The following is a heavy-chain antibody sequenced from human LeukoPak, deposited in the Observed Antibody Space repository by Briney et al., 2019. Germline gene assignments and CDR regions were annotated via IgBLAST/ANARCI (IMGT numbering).Heavy chain of an antibody. CDR1: GFTFSSYW. Sequence: GGSLRLSCAASGFTFSSYWMSWVRQAPGKGLEWVGRIKSKTDGGTTDYAAPVKGRFTISRDDSKNTLYLQMNSLKTEDTAVYYCTTDTVVVVAAVYFDYWGQGTLVTVSS. J-gene: IGHJ4*02. V-gene: IGHV3-15*01. CDR3: TTDTVVVVAAVYFDY. CDR2: IKSKTDGGTT. D-gene: IGHD2-15*01.